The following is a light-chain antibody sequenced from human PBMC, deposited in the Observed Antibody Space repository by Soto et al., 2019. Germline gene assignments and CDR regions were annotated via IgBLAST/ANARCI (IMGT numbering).Light chain of an antibody. J-gene: IGKJ1*01. CDR2: NVY. Sequence: EIVLTQSPGTLSVSPGERATLSCRASQSLNSNSLVWYQQKPGQAPRLLIYNVYNRASGIPDRFSGSGSGTDFTLTISRLEPEDFAVYHCQQYDGSHRTFGKGTKVDIX. CDR1: QSLNSNS. V-gene: IGKV3-20*01. CDR3: QQYDGSHRT.